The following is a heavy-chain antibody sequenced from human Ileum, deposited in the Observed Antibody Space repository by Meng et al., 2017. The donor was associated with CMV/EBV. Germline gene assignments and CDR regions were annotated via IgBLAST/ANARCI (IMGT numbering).Heavy chain of an antibody. CDR2: INPNSGGT. V-gene: IGHV1-2*02. D-gene: IGHD2-2*01. CDR3: ARVPRYCSSTSCYLFVY. J-gene: IGHJ4*01. CDR1: GYSFTGYY. Sequence: ASVKVFCNASGYSFTGYYMHWLRQAPGQGLEGMGWINPNSGGTNYAQKFQGRVTMTRDTSISTAYMELSRLRSDDTAVYYCARVPRYCSSTSCYLFVYWGQGNPVTVSS.